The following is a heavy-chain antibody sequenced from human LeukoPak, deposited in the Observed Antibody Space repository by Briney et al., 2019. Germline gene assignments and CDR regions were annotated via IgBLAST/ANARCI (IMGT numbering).Heavy chain of an antibody. Sequence: GGSLQISFKGSGYSFSSYWIGWVRRMPGKGLEEMVIIYPGDSDTRYSPSFQGQVTISVDKSISTAYLQWSSLKASDTAIYYCARVYSTSWSAGGYWGQGTLVTVSS. V-gene: IGHV5-51*01. J-gene: IGHJ4*02. CDR2: IYPGDSDT. CDR1: GYSFSSYW. D-gene: IGHD6-13*01. CDR3: ARVYSTSWSAGGY.